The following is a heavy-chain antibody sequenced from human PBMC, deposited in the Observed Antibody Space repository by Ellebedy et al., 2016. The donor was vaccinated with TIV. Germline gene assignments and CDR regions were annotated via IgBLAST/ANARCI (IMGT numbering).Heavy chain of an antibody. CDR3: ARDAMIWIFDS. J-gene: IGHJ4*02. V-gene: IGHV3-48*01. CDR1: GFSFSTFA. Sequence: GESLKISCSSSGFSFSTFAMHCVRQAPGKGLEWVSYIGNSDTKYYADSVRGRFTISRAKAKKSVYLQMNSLRVEDTGVYYCARDAMIWIFDSWGQGTLVTVSS. CDR2: IGNSDTK. D-gene: IGHD3-22*01.